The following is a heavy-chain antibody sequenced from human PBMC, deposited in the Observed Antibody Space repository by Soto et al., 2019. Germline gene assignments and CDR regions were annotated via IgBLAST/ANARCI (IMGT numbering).Heavy chain of an antibody. CDR2: ITSAGSST. J-gene: IGHJ4*02. Sequence: EVQLVESGGGLVQPGGSLRLSCAASGFTFSSYWMHWFRQAPGKGLVWVSRITSAGSSTSYADSVKGRFTISRDNAKNTLYLQMNSLRAEDTAVYYCDVAVAGPTAIGYWGQGTLVTVSS. CDR1: GFTFSSYW. CDR3: DVAVAGPTAIGY. D-gene: IGHD6-19*01. V-gene: IGHV3-74*01.